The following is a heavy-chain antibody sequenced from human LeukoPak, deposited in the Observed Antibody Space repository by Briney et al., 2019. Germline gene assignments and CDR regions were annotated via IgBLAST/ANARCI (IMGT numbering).Heavy chain of an antibody. CDR2: ISSSGSTI. Sequence: GGSLRLTCAASGFTFSSYEMNWVRQAPGKGLEWVSYISSSGSTIYYADSVKGRFTISRDNAKNSLYLQMNSLRAEDTAVYYCARDGDWVGGTIDYWGQGTLVTVSS. CDR3: ARDGDWVGGTIDY. D-gene: IGHD1-26*01. V-gene: IGHV3-48*03. J-gene: IGHJ4*02. CDR1: GFTFSSYE.